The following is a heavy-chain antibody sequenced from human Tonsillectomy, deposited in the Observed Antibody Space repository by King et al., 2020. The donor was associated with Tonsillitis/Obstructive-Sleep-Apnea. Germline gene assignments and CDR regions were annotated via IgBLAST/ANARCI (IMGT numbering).Heavy chain of an antibody. CDR3: ARDDDPLSGGSGSYFVYYYYGMDV. V-gene: IGHV3-30*04. Sequence: VQLVESGGGVVQPGRSLRLSCAASGFTFSSYAMHWVRQAPGKGLEWVAVISYDGSNKYYADSVKGRFTISRDNSKNTLYLQMNSLRAEDTAVYYCARDDDPLSGGSGSYFVYYYYGMDVWGQGTTVTVSS. J-gene: IGHJ6*02. CDR1: GFTFSSYA. CDR2: ISYDGSNK. D-gene: IGHD3-10*01.